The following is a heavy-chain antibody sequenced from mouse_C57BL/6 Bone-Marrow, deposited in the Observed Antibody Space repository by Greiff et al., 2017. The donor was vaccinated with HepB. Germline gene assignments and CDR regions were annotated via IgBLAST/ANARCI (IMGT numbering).Heavy chain of an antibody. CDR2: INPGSGGT. Sequence: VQLQQSGAELVRPGTSVKVSCKASGYAFTNYLIEWVKQRPGQGLEWIGVINPGSGGTNYNEKFKGKATLTADKSSSTAYMQLSSLTSEDSAVYFCARGKKDYYGSSYFDYWGQGTTLTVSS. CDR1: GYAFTNYL. D-gene: IGHD1-1*01. CDR3: ARGKKDYYGSSYFDY. J-gene: IGHJ2*01. V-gene: IGHV1-54*01.